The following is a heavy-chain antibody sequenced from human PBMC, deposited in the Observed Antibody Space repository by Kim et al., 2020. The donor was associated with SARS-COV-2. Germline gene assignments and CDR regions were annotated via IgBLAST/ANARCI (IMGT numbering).Heavy chain of an antibody. J-gene: IGHJ3*02. CDR1: GFTFSSYA. CDR3: ARDKSSAGYNWNADAFDI. CDR2: ISYDGSNK. V-gene: IGHV3-30-3*01. Sequence: GGSLRLSCAASGFTFSSYAMHWVRQAPGKGLEWVAVISYDGSNKYYADSVKGRFTISRDNSKNTLYLQMNSLRAEDTAVYYCARDKSSAGYNWNADAFDIWGQGTMVTVSS. D-gene: IGHD1-20*01.